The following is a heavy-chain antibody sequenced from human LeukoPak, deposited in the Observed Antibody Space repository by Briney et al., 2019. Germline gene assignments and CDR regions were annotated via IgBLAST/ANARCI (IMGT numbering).Heavy chain of an antibody. D-gene: IGHD1-14*01. CDR2: INPNSGGT. CDR3: ARDRAGTYMDV. V-gene: IGHV1-2*02. CDR1: GYTFTGYY. Sequence: ASVKVSCKASGYTFTGYYMHWVRQAPGQGLEWMGWINPNSGGTNYAQEFQGRVTISRDTSASTVYMELSSLKSEDMAVYYCARDRAGTYMDVWGKGTTVTVSS. J-gene: IGHJ6*03.